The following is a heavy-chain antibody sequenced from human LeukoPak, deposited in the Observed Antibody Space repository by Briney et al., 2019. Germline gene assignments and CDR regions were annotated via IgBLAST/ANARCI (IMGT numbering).Heavy chain of an antibody. V-gene: IGHV1-69*15. D-gene: IGHD6-13*01. Sequence: SVKVSCKASGGTFSSYAISWVRQAPGQGLEWMGRIIPIFGTANYAQKFQGRVTITADESTSTAYMELSSLRSEDTAVYYCARGARSSSWRDYYYYYGMDVWGQGTTVTVSS. CDR1: GGTFSSYA. CDR2: IIPIFGTA. CDR3: ARGARSSSWRDYYYYYGMDV. J-gene: IGHJ6*02.